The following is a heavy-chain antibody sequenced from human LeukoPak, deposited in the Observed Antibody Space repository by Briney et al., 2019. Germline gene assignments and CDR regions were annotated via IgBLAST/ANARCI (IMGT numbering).Heavy chain of an antibody. CDR1: GFTFSSYW. J-gene: IGHJ4*02. CDR3: ARDRVGATDYFDY. V-gene: IGHV3-30-3*01. Sequence: GGSLRLSCAASGFTFSSYWMHWVRQAPGKGLEWVAVISYDGSNKYYADSVKGRFTTSRDNSKNTLYLQMNSLRAEDTAVYYCARDRVGATDYFDYWGQGTLVTVSS. CDR2: ISYDGSNK. D-gene: IGHD1-26*01.